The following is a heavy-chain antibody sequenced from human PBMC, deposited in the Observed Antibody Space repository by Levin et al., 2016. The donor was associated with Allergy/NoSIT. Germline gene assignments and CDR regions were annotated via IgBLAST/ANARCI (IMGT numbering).Heavy chain of an antibody. J-gene: IGHJ5*02. CDR2: IYHSGST. CDR3: ARDMSSGWYVVRRGFDP. D-gene: IGHD6-19*01. CDR1: GGSISSSNW. V-gene: IGHV4-4*02. Sequence: SETLSLTCAVSGGSISSSNWWSWVRQPPGKGLEWIGEIYHSGSTNYNPSLKSRVTISVDKSKNQFSLKLSSVTAADTAVYYCARDMSSGWYVVRRGFDPWGQGTLVTVSS.